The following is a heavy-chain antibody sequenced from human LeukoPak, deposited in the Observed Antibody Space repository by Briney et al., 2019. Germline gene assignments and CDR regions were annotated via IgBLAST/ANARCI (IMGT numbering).Heavy chain of an antibody. J-gene: IGHJ5*02. D-gene: IGHD2-15*01. CDR3: AKDQVDIVVLDP. V-gene: IGHV3-23*01. Sequence: GGSLRLSCAASGFTFSSYAMSWVRQAPGRGLEWVSAISGSGGSTYYADSVKGRFTISRDNSKNTLYLQMNSLRAEDTAVYYCAKDQVDIVVLDPWGQGTLVTVSS. CDR2: ISGSGGST. CDR1: GFTFSSYA.